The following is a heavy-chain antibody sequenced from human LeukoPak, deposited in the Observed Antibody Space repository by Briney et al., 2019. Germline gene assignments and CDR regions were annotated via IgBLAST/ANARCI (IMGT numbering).Heavy chain of an antibody. CDR3: ARGGDIVVVPAAMNYDY. CDR1: GGSISSYY. J-gene: IGHJ4*02. D-gene: IGHD2-2*01. CDR2: IYYSGST. Sequence: SETLSLTCTVSGGSISSYYWNWIRQPPGKGLEWIGYIYYSGSTNYNPSLKNRVTISVDTSKNQFSLRLSSVTAADTAVYYCARGGDIVVVPAAMNYDYWGQGTLVTVSS. V-gene: IGHV4-59*01.